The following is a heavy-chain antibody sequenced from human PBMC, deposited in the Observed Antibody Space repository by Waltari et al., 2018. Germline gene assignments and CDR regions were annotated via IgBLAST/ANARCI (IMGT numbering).Heavy chain of an antibody. D-gene: IGHD6-6*01. J-gene: IGHJ4*02. CDR1: GYTVTEVS. CDR3: ATRGSSSRNNY. V-gene: IGHV1-24*01. Sequence: QVQLVQSGAEVKKPGASVKVSCKVSGYTVTEVSIHWVRQSPGKGLEWMGSFDPKDGETVYAQKCQGRVTVTEDSSTDTAYMELSSLRSDDTAVYYCATRGSSSRNNYWGQGTLVTVSS. CDR2: FDPKDGET.